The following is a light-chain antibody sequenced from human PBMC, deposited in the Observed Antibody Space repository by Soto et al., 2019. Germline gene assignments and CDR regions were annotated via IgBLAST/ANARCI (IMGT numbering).Light chain of an antibody. V-gene: IGKV3-15*01. J-gene: IGKJ1*01. CDR2: GAS. Sequence: EIVLTQSPATLPLSPGERATLSCRASQTVSGSYVAWYQQKPGQAPRLLIYGASTRATGIPARFSGSGSGTEFTLTINSLQSEDFAVYYCQQYNNWPRTFGQGTKVDIK. CDR1: QTVSGS. CDR3: QQYNNWPRT.